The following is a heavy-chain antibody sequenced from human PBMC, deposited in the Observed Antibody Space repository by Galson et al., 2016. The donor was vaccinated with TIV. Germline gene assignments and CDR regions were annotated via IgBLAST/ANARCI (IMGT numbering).Heavy chain of an antibody. CDR3: ARIDFWSGWS. D-gene: IGHD3-3*01. J-gene: IGHJ5*02. V-gene: IGHV1-2*02. CDR1: GYTFTGFY. Sequence: SVKVSCKASGYTFTGFYMYWVRQAPGQGLEWMGWINPDSGGTNYAQKFQGRVSMTRDTSISTAYMALSRLRSDDTAVYYCARIDFWSGWSSGQGTLVTVSS. CDR2: INPDSGGT.